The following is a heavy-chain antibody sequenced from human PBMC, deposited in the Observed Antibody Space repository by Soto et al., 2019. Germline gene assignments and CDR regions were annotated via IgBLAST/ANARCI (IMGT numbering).Heavy chain of an antibody. Sequence: QVQLQESGPGLVKPSQTLSLTWTVTGGSISIGGYYWSWIRQHPGKGLEWIGYIYYSRSTYYNPSLKSRVTISVDTSKNPFSLKLSSVTAADTAVYYCARRALTTYYDRWSGSAPDAFDIWGQGTMVTVSS. CDR3: ARRALTTYYDRWSGSAPDAFDI. D-gene: IGHD3-3*01. CDR1: GGSISIGGYY. V-gene: IGHV4-31*02. CDR2: IYYSRST. J-gene: IGHJ3*02.